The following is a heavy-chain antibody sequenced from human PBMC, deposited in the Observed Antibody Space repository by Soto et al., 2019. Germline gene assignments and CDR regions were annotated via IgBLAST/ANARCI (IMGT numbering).Heavy chain of an antibody. CDR2: IIPMFSSS. D-gene: IGHD3-9*01. J-gene: IGHJ4*02. Sequence: QVQLVQSGAEVKKPGSSVKVSCTASGGTFSDYAFSWVRQAPGQGLEWMGGIIPMFSSSSFAQKFQGRLTITADDSASTAYMPLSSLGAADKAMYYCAKDIDFQKHLFFFDLWGPGTLVNVSS. V-gene: IGHV1-69*01. CDR3: AKDIDFQKHLFFFDL. CDR1: GGTFSDYA.